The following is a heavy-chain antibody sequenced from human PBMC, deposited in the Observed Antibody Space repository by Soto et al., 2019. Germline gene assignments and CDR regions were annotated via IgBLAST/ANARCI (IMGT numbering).Heavy chain of an antibody. J-gene: IGHJ4*02. CDR3: ARGDYGTGGDPFPYLDY. CDR1: GYSFTGYY. CDR2: INPDSGAT. D-gene: IGHD2-21*01. V-gene: IGHV1-2*02. Sequence: HEHLVQSGAEVKRPGASLKVSCKASGYSFTGYYIHWVRQAPGQGLEWMGWINPDSGATNYAQNFQGRVTLTSNTSINTASIDLTTLTSDDTAVYYCARGDYGTGGDPFPYLDYWGQGTLVIVSS.